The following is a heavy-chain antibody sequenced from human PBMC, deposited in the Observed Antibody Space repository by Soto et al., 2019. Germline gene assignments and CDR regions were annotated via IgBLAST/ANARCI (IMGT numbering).Heavy chain of an antibody. Sequence: SETLSLTCTVSGGSISSYYWSWIRQPPGKGLEWIGYIYYSGSTNYNPSLKSRVTISVDTSKNQFSLKLSSVTAADTAVYYCGRLQSGYYHWWFDPWGQGTLVTVSS. CDR3: GRLQSGYYHWWFDP. J-gene: IGHJ5*02. CDR1: GGSISSYY. V-gene: IGHV4-59*08. D-gene: IGHD3-3*01. CDR2: IYYSGST.